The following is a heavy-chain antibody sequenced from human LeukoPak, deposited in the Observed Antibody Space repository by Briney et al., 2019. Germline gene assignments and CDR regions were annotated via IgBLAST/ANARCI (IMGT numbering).Heavy chain of an antibody. CDR3: AKDLGTRLNYLDS. CDR2: ISGSGGST. D-gene: IGHD1-1*01. CDR1: GFTFSSYA. V-gene: IGHV3-23*01. J-gene: IGHJ4*02. Sequence: QPGGFLSLSCAASGFTFSSYAMSWVRQGPGKGLEWVSVISGSGGSTYYADSVKGRFTISRDNSKNTLYLQMNSLRAEDTAVYYCAKDLGTRLNYLDSWGQGTLVTVSS.